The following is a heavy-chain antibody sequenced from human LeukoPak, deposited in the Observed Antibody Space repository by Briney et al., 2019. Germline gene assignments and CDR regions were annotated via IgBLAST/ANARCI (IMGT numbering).Heavy chain of an antibody. CDR1: GYTFTSYA. D-gene: IGHD3-9*01. V-gene: IGHV7-4-1*02. J-gene: IGHJ4*02. CDR3: ASSSLTGYYN. Sequence: VASVKVSCKASGYTFTSYAMNWVRQAPGQGLEWMGWINTNTGNPTYAQGFTGRFVLSLDTSVSTAYLQISSLKAEDTAVYYCASSSLTGYYNWGQGTLVTVSS. CDR2: INTNTGNP.